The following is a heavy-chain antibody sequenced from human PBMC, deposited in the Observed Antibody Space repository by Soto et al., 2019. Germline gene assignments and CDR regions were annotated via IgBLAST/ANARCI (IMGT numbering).Heavy chain of an antibody. CDR1: GFTFSSYA. D-gene: IGHD2-2*01. CDR2: ISGSGGST. Sequence: GGSLRLSCAASGFTFSSYAMSWVRQAPGKGLEWVSAISGSGGSTYYADSVKGRFTISRDNSKNTLYLQMNSLRAEDTAVYYCAKDLGYQLLLSPFYYYGMDVWGQGTTVTVSS. J-gene: IGHJ6*02. V-gene: IGHV3-23*01. CDR3: AKDLGYQLLLSPFYYYGMDV.